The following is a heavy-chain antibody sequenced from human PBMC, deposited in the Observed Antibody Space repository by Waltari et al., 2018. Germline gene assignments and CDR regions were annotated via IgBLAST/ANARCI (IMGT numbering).Heavy chain of an antibody. CDR2: IYPGGDT. V-gene: IGHV4-38-2*01. D-gene: IGHD2-15*01. Sequence: QLHLQESGPGLLKLSETLSLTCAVSGYSISGGDFWGWIRQPPGKGLEWIGSIYPGGDTYFNPSLKSRVTISVDKSKNQYSLNLRSMTAADTAVYYCARRGRLSSYFFDYWGQGTLVTVSS. CDR3: ARRGRLSSYFFDY. J-gene: IGHJ4*02. CDR1: GYSISGGDF.